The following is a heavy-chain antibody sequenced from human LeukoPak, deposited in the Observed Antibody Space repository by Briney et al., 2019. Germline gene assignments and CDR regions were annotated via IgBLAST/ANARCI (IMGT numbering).Heavy chain of an antibody. J-gene: IGHJ6*02. Sequence: SETLSLTCTVSGGSMRSSNYYWGWIRQPPGKGLEWIGSIFYSGTTYYNPSLKSRVTISVDTSKNQFSLKLSSVTAADTAMYYCVIVAFGVTPPDYFYYGMDVWGQGTTVTVSS. CDR1: GGSMRSSNYY. CDR2: IFYSGTT. CDR3: VIVAFGVTPPDYFYYGMDV. V-gene: IGHV4-39*01. D-gene: IGHD3-3*01.